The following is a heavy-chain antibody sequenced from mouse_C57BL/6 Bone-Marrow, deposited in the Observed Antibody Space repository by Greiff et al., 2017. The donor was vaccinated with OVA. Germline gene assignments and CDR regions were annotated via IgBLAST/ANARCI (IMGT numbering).Heavy chain of an antibody. J-gene: IGHJ2*01. V-gene: IGHV1-50*01. CDR1: GYTFTSYW. CDR2: IDPSDSYT. CDR3: ARDVGRNYFDY. Sequence: QVQLQQSGAELVKPGASVKLSCKASGYTFTSYWMQWVKQRPGQGLEWIGEIDPSDSYTNYNQKFKGKATLTVDTSSSTAYMQLSSLTSEDSAVYYCARDVGRNYFDYWGQGTTLTVSS. D-gene: IGHD4-1*01.